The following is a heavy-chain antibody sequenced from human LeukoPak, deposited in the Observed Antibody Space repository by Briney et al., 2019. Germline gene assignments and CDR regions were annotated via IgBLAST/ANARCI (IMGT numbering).Heavy chain of an antibody. CDR1: GFAFSSCA. V-gene: IGHV3-23*01. CDR3: ARADRAYYYYYMDV. CDR2: VSGSGGST. J-gene: IGHJ6*03. Sequence: GSLRLSCAASGFAFSSCAMSWVRQAPGKGLEWVSAVSGSGGSTYYADSVKGRFTISRDNSKNTLYLQMNSLRAEDTAVYYCARADRAYYYYYMDVWGKGTTVTVSS.